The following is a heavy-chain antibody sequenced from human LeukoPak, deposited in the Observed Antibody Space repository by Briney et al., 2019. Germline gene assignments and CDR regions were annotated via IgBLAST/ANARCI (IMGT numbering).Heavy chain of an antibody. CDR1: GYTFSSYW. J-gene: IGHJ4*02. D-gene: IGHD3-3*01. V-gene: IGHV5-51*01. CDR2: IYPGDSDT. CDR3: ARQNDFRLDY. Sequence: GESLRISCKGSGYTFSSYWISWVRQMPGKGLEWMGIIYPGDSDTRYSPSLQGQVTISVDTSIGTAYLQWSSLRASDTAIYYCARQNDFRLDYWGQGTLVTVSS.